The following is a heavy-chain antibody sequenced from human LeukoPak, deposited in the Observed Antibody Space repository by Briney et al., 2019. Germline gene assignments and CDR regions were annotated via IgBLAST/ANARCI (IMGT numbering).Heavy chain of an antibody. V-gene: IGHV1-2*04. CDR1: GYTFTGYY. J-gene: IGHJ4*02. CDR2: INPNSGGT. Sequence: ASVKVSCKASGYTFTGYYMHWVRQAPGQGLEWMGWINPNSGGTNYAQKFQGWVTMTRDTSISTAYMELSSLRSDDTAVYYCAREGYCTNGVCYSGLGYWGQGTLVTVSS. D-gene: IGHD2-8*01. CDR3: AREGYCTNGVCYSGLGY.